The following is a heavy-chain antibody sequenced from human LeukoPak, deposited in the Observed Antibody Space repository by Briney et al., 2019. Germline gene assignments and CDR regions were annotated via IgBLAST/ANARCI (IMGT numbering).Heavy chain of an antibody. CDR3: AKAYYDSSGYYDY. J-gene: IGHJ4*02. CDR2: ISPSADIK. D-gene: IGHD3-22*01. CDR1: GFTFSNHG. V-gene: IGHV3-23*01. Sequence: PGGSLRLSCAASGFTFSNHGMNWVRQAPGKGLEWVSGISPSADIKYYADSVKGRFTISRDNSKNMLYLEVISLTADDTAVYYCAKAYYDSSGYYDYWGQGTLVTVSS.